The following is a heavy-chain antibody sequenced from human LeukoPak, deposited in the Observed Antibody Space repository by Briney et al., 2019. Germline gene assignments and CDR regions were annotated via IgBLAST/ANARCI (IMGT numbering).Heavy chain of an antibody. Sequence: PSETLSLTCTVSGGSISSYYWSWIRQPPGKGLEWIGFIFYSGTTNYNPSLKSRVTISVDTSKNQFSLKLSSVTAADTAVYYCTRGSIAYYYMDVWGKGTTVTISS. J-gene: IGHJ6*03. CDR1: GGSISSYY. D-gene: IGHD3-22*01. V-gene: IGHV4-59*01. CDR3: TRGSIAYYYMDV. CDR2: IFYSGTT.